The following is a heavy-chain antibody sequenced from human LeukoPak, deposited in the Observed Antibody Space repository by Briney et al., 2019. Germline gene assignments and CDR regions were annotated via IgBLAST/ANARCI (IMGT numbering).Heavy chain of an antibody. J-gene: IGHJ6*03. CDR2: INRSGST. Sequence: PSETMSLTCAVYGGSLSGNYWSWIRQPPGKGMEWIGEINRSGSTNYNPSLKSRVTISVDTSKNQFSLKLSSVTAADTAVYYCARHGMRPRNYYYYYMDVWGKGTTVTISS. V-gene: IGHV4-34*01. CDR3: ARHGMRPRNYYYYYMDV. CDR1: GGSLSGNY. D-gene: IGHD1-14*01.